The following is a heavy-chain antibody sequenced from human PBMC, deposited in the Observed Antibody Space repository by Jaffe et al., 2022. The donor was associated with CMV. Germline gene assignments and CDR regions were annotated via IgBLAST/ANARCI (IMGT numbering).Heavy chain of an antibody. CDR2: IYYSGST. J-gene: IGHJ6*03. Sequence: QVQLQESGPGLVKPSETLSLTCTVSGGSISSYYWSWIRQPPGKGLEWIGYIYYSGSTNYNPSLKSRVTISVDTSKNQFSLKLSSVTAADTAVYYCARARDGYNMDVYYYYMDVWGKGTTVTVSS. V-gene: IGHV4-59*01. D-gene: IGHD5-12*01. CDR1: GGSISSYY. CDR3: ARARDGYNMDVYYYYMDV.